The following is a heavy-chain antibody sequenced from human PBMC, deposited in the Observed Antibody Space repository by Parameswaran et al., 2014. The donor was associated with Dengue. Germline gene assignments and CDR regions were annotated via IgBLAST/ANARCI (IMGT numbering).Heavy chain of an antibody. CDR3: ARGRAGATDGMYYFDY. CDR2: INHSGST. J-gene: IGHJ4*02. Sequence: VRQAPGKGLEWIGEINHSGSTNYNPSLKSRVTISVDTSKNQFSLKLSSVTAADTAVYYCARGRAGATDGMYYFDYWGQGTLVTVSS. V-gene: IGHV4-34*01. D-gene: IGHD1-26*01.